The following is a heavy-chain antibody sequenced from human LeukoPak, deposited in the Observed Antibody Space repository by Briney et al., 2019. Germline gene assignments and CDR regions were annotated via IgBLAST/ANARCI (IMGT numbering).Heavy chain of an antibody. CDR2: ISAYNGNT. D-gene: IGHD1-26*01. J-gene: IGHJ4*02. Sequence: GASVKVSCKASGYTFTSYGISWVRQAPGQGLEWMGWISAYNGNTNYAQKLQGRVTMTRNTSISTAYMELSSLRSEDTAVYYCARVRYSGSYPPGYWGQGTLVTVSS. CDR1: GYTFTSYG. V-gene: IGHV1-18*01. CDR3: ARVRYSGSYPPGY.